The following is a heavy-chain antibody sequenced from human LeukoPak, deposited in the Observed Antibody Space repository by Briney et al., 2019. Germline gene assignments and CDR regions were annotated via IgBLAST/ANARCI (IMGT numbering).Heavy chain of an antibody. Sequence: GGSLRLSCAASGYTFSSSAMSWVRQVPGKGLEWVSGISASGGSTSYADSVRGRFTISRDNSKNTLYVQMNSLRDEDTAVYYCAKDKRWESPHYLDYGGQGTLVTVP. CDR1: GYTFSSSA. D-gene: IGHD1-26*01. J-gene: IGHJ4*02. V-gene: IGHV3-23*01. CDR3: AKDKRWESPHYLDY. CDR2: ISASGGST.